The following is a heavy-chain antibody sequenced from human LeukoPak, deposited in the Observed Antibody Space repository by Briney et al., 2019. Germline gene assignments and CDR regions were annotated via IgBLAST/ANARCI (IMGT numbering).Heavy chain of an antibody. V-gene: IGHV4-4*07. CDR2: IYTSGST. D-gene: IGHD6-13*01. CDR3: ARGQQLVGKNWFDP. Sequence: SETLSLTCTVSGGSISSYYWSWIRQPAGKGLEWIGRIYTSGSTNYNPSLKSRVTMSVDTSKNQSSLKLSSVTAADTAVYYCARGQQLVGKNWFDPWGQGTLVTVSS. J-gene: IGHJ5*02. CDR1: GGSISSYY.